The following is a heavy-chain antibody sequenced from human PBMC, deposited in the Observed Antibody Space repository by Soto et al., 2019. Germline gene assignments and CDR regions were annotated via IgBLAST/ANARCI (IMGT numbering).Heavy chain of an antibody. D-gene: IGHD3-10*01. CDR3: ARLGDYGSGSY. Sequence: EVYLVESGGDLVQPGGSLRLSCAASGFSFSSFSMNWVRQAPGKGLERVSYISGSGTTTYYADSVKGRFTISRDNAKNSLYLQMNSLQAEDTAVYYCARLGDYGSGSYWGQGTLVTVSS. CDR1: GFSFSSFS. J-gene: IGHJ4*02. CDR2: ISGSGTTT. V-gene: IGHV3-48*04.